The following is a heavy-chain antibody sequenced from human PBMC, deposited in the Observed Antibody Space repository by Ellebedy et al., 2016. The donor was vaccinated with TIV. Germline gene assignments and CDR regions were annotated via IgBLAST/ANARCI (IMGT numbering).Heavy chain of an antibody. CDR3: ANGGSLSYGIFDY. V-gene: IGHV4-31*03. CDR1: GASISAVGSY. J-gene: IGHJ4*02. CDR2: VYYLGNT. Sequence: SETLSLTXTISGASISAVGSYWSWIRQLPGRGLEWIGYVYYLGNTYYTPSLKSRVAISVDSSKNQFSLRLNSVTAADTGVYYCANGGSLSYGIFDYWGQGNLVTISS. D-gene: IGHD3-16*01.